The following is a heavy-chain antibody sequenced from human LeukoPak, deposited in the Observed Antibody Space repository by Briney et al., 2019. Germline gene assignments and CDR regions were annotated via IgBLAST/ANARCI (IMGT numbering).Heavy chain of an antibody. CDR3: ARGRPLDY. CDR1: GFTFSSYT. CDR2: ISGSSSSI. Sequence: GGSLRLSCAASGFTFSSYTMHWVRQAPGKGLEWVSSISGSSSSIYYADSVKGRFTISRDNARNSLFLQMNSLRDEDTAVYYCARGRPLDYWSQGTLVTVSS. J-gene: IGHJ4*02. V-gene: IGHV3-48*02.